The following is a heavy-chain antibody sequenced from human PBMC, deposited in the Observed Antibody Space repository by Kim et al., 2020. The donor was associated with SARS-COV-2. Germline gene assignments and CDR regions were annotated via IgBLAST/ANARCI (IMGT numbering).Heavy chain of an antibody. D-gene: IGHD3-22*01. CDR3: AKGAMIVADYFDY. Sequence: GGSLRLSCAASGFTFSSYGMHWVRQAPGKGLEWVAVISYDGSNKYYADSVKGRFTISRDNSKNTLYLQMNSLRAEDTAVYYCAKGAMIVADYFDYWGQGTLVTVSS. J-gene: IGHJ4*02. CDR2: ISYDGSNK. CDR1: GFTFSSYG. V-gene: IGHV3-30*18.